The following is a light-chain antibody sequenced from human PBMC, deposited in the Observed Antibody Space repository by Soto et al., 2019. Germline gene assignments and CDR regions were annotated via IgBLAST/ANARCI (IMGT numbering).Light chain of an antibody. J-gene: IGKJ1*01. Sequence: TVVAHSPATLSWVWGERATRSCRASQSVSSYLAWYQQKPGQAPRLLIYDASNRATGIPARFSGSGSGRDSSLAFSRLAPEDFVFYSCQHPAKSLGTCAQGTKVDIK. CDR2: DAS. CDR3: QHPAKSLGT. CDR1: QSVSSY. V-gene: IGKV3-11*02.